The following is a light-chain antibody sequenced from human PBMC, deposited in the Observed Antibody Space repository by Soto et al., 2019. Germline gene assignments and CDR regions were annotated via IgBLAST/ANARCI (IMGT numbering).Light chain of an antibody. Sequence: QSALTQPPSASGSPGQSVTISCTGSSSDVGAYHFVSWYQQHPGKPPKLMIYEVVNRPSGVPDRFSGSKSGNTASLTVAGLQAEDEAHYYCSSYAGSNNVVFGGGTKLTVL. CDR3: SSYAGSNNVV. V-gene: IGLV2-8*01. CDR1: SSDVGAYHF. J-gene: IGLJ2*01. CDR2: EVV.